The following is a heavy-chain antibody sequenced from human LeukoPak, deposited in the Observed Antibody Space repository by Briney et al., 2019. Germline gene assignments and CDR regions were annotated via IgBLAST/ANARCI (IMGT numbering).Heavy chain of an antibody. V-gene: IGHV1-2*02. J-gene: IGHJ4*02. D-gene: IGHD1-26*01. Sequence: ASVKVSCKASGYTFTADYIHWMRQAPGQGLEWMGWFNPNSGDSNFAQKFQGRVTMTRDTSTSTAYVELSRLRSDDTAVYYCARARASAHFVSWGQGTLVTVFS. CDR3: ARARASAHFVS. CDR1: GYTFTADY. CDR2: FNPNSGDS.